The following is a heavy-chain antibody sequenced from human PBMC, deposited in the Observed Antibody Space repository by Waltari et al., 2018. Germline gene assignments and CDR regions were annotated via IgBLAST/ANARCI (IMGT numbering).Heavy chain of an antibody. CDR3: AGNMGATFV. CDR2: ISTSSSTI. D-gene: IGHD1-26*01. V-gene: IGHV3-48*02. Sequence: EVQLVGSGGGLVQPGGSLRLSCAASGCTFSSYTMNWVRQAPGKGLEWVSYISTSSSTIYYSDSVKGRFTISRDNAKNSLYLQMNSLRDEDTAVYYCAGNMGATFVWGQGTLVTVSS. J-gene: IGHJ4*02. CDR1: GCTFSSYT.